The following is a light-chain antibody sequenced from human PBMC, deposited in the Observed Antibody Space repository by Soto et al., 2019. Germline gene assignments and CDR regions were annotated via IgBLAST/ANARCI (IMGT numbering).Light chain of an antibody. CDR1: SSDVGSYNL. J-gene: IGLJ1*01. CDR2: EGS. CDR3: CSYAGSSTLV. Sequence: QSVLTQPASVSGSPGQSITISCTGTSSDVGSYNLVSWYQQHPGKAPKLMIYEGSKRPSGVSNRFSGSKSGNTASLTISGLQAEDAADYYCCSYAGSSTLVFGTGTKVTVL. V-gene: IGLV2-23*01.